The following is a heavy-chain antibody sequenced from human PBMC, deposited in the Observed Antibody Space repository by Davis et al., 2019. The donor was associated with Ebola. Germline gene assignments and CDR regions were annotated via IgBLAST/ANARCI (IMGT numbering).Heavy chain of an antibody. D-gene: IGHD5-24*01. CDR3: ARESPVYGYMSTFDY. CDR1: GYTFTGYY. CDR2: INPNSGGT. V-gene: IGHV1-2*04. Sequence: AASVKVSCKASGYTFTGYYMHWVRQAPGQGLEWMGWINPNSGGTNYAQKFQGWVTMTTDTSTSTAYMELSSLRSEDTAVYYCARESPVYGYMSTFDYWGQGTLVTVSS. J-gene: IGHJ4*02.